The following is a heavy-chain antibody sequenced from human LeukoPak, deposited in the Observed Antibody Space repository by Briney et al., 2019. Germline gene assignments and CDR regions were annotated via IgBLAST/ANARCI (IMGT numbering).Heavy chain of an antibody. V-gene: IGHV1-2*02. Sequence: ASVTVSFTSSGYTFTGYYMHWVRQAPGQGVEGMGWINPNSGGTNYAQKFQGRVTMTRDTSISTAYMELSRLRSDDTAVYYCARAASRIAARLLDYWGQGTLVTVSS. CDR1: GYTFTGYY. D-gene: IGHD6-6*01. J-gene: IGHJ4*02. CDR2: INPNSGGT. CDR3: ARAASRIAARLLDY.